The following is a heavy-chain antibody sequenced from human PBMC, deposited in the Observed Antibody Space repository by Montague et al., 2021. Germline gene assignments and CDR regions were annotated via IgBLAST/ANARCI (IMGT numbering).Heavy chain of an antibody. CDR1: GDSMNTYK. Sequence: SETLSLTCTVSGDSMNTYKWNWIRQPPGKGLEWFGYIYSSGNTNYNPSLKSRVTISVDTSRNQFSLEVSSVTAADTAMYYCAREWSGFDFWGHGTMVTVSS. D-gene: IGHD1-26*01. V-gene: IGHV4-59*01. CDR3: AREWSGFDF. CDR2: IYSSGNT. J-gene: IGHJ3*01.